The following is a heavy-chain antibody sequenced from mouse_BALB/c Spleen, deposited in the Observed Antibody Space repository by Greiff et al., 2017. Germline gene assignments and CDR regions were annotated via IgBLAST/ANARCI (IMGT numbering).Heavy chain of an antibody. CDR3: ARSDYDYDEDYAMDY. D-gene: IGHD2-4*01. CDR1: GYSITSDYA. V-gene: IGHV3-2*02. Sequence: EVQRVESGPGLVKPSQSLSLTCTVTGYSITSDYAWNWIRQFPGNKLEWMGYISYSGSTSYNPSLKSRISITRDTSKNQFFLQLNSVTTEDTATYYCARSDYDYDEDYAMDYWGQGTSVTVSS. J-gene: IGHJ4*01. CDR2: ISYSGST.